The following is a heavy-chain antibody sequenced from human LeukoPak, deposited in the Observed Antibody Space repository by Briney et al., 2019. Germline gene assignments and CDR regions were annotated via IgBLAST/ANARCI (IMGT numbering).Heavy chain of an antibody. J-gene: IGHJ4*02. CDR2: INPDGSTT. V-gene: IGHV3-74*01. CDR1: GFTFSNYW. CDR3: AKDLHYGSADY. Sequence: GGSLRLSCAASGFTFSNYWMHWVRQDPGKGLAWVSFINPDGSTTNYADSVKGRFTISRDNAKNALYLQMNSLRAEDTAVYYCAKDLHYGSADYWGQGTLVTVSS. D-gene: IGHD3-10*01.